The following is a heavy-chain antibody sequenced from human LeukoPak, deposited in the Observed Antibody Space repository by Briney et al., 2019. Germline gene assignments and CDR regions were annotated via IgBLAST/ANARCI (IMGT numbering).Heavy chain of an antibody. CDR1: GYTFTIYD. J-gene: IGHJ3*02. D-gene: IGHD2-2*01. CDR3: ARADHGYCSSTSCPYAFDI. V-gene: IGHV1-8*01. CDR2: MNPNSGNT. Sequence: ASVTVSFTASGYTFTIYDINWGRQATGQGREWMGWMNPNSGNTGYAQKFQSRDTMTRNTSISTAYMELSSLRSEDTAVYYCARADHGYCSSTSCPYAFDIWGQGTMVTVSS.